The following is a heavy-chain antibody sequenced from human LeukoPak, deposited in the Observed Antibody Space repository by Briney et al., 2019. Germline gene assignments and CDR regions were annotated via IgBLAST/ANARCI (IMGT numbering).Heavy chain of an antibody. CDR3: ARLGGYYDSSGYYNWFDP. V-gene: IGHV4-59*08. J-gene: IGHJ5*02. CDR2: IYNSGST. CDR1: GGSISSYY. D-gene: IGHD3-22*01. Sequence: SETVSLTCTVSGGSISSYYWSWIRQPPGKGLEWIGYIYNSGSTNYNPSLKSRVTISVDTSKNQFSLKLSSVTAADTAVYYCARLGGYYDSSGYYNWFDPWGQGTLVTVSS.